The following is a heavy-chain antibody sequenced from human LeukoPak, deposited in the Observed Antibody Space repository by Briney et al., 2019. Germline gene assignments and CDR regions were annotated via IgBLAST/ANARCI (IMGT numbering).Heavy chain of an antibody. V-gene: IGHV3-9*01. Sequence: PGRSLRLSCAASGFTFDDYAMHWVRQAPGKGLEWVSGISWNSGSIGYADSVKGRFTISRDNAKNSLYLQMNSLRAEDAALCYCAKEESDIVVVPAAFDIWGQGTMVTVSS. CDR2: ISWNSGSI. D-gene: IGHD2-2*01. J-gene: IGHJ3*02. CDR3: AKEESDIVVVPAAFDI. CDR1: GFTFDDYA.